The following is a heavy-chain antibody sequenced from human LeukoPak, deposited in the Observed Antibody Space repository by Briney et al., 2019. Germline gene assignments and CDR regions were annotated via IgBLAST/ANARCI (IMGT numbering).Heavy chain of an antibody. CDR1: GGSISSYY. Sequence: SETLSLTCTVSGGSISSYYWSWIRQPPGKGLEWIGYIFYSGSTNYNPSLKSRVTISVDTSKNQVSLKLRSVTAADTAVYYCARTNPSFDYWGQGTLVNV. V-gene: IGHV4-59*08. CDR2: IFYSGST. J-gene: IGHJ4*02. CDR3: ARTNPSFDY.